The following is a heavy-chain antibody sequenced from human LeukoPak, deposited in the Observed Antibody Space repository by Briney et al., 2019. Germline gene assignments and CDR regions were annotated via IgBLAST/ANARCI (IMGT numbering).Heavy chain of an antibody. CDR2: IWYDGSHK. Sequence: GGSLTLSCAASGFTFSYYGMHWVRQAPAKGLEGVALIWYDGSHKKYGDSVKGRFTISRDKSKNTLYLQMSSLRADDTAVYYCARYMTTVTTFDYWGQGTLVTVSS. J-gene: IGHJ4*02. CDR1: GFTFSYYG. CDR3: ARYMTTVTTFDY. D-gene: IGHD4-17*01. V-gene: IGHV3-33*01.